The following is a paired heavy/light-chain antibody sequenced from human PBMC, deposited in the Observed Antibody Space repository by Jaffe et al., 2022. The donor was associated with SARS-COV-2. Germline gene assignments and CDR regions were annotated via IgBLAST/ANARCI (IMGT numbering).Heavy chain of an antibody. J-gene: IGHJ4*02. CDR3: GRNHWWSTYY. D-gene: IGHD2-8*02. CDR2: IKEDGGNQ. CDR1: GFAFSTYW. V-gene: IGHV3-7*01. Sequence: DVHLVESGGGSVQPGGSLRLSCGASGFAFSTYWMTWVRQAPGKGLEWVANIKEDGGNQYYADSVKGRFTISRDNAKNLLYLQMNDLRAEDTAVYYCGRNHWWSTYYWGQGTLVSVSS.
Light chain of an antibody. V-gene: IGLV1-51*02. Sequence: QSVLTQPPSVSAAPGQKVTISCSGSSSNIGKNYVSWYQQLPGTAPKVLISENNQRPSGIPDRFSGSKSGTSATLGISGLQSGDEADYYCGAWDSSLNIYVFGTGTGVTVL. J-gene: IGLJ1*01. CDR3: GAWDSSLNIYV. CDR2: ENN. CDR1: SSNIGKNY.